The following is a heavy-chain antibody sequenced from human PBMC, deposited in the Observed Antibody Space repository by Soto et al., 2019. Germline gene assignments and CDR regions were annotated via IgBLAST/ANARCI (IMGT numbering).Heavy chain of an antibody. Sequence: QVTLKASGPVLVRPTETLTLTCTASGFSLNNARVGVSWIRQPPGKALEWLAHILSNDGKSYSTSLKTRLSISKDTSKSQVVLTMTNMDPVDTATYYCARMLAVNYYYYYMDVWGKGTTVTVSS. CDR3: ARMLAVNYYYYYMDV. CDR2: ILSNDGK. J-gene: IGHJ6*03. D-gene: IGHD3-10*01. V-gene: IGHV2-26*01. CDR1: GFSLNNARVG.